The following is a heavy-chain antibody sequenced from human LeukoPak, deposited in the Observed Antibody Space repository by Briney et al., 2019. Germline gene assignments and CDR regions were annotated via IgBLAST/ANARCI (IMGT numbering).Heavy chain of an antibody. D-gene: IGHD3-9*01. CDR3: ARTHTILRYFDWHRNFDY. CDR2: IYYSGNT. CDR1: GDSISTSNSY. V-gene: IGHV4-39*01. Sequence: SETLSLTCTVSGDSISTSNSYWGWIRQPPGTGLEWIGSIYYSGNTYYNASLKSRVTISVDTSKNQFSLKLSSVTAADTAVYYCARTHTILRYFDWHRNFDYWGQGTLVTVSS. J-gene: IGHJ4*02.